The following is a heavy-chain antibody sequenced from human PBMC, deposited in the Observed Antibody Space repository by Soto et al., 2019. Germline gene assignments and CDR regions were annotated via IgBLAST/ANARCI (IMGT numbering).Heavy chain of an antibody. CDR2: IGDDAYDK. V-gene: IGHV3-30-3*01. J-gene: IGHJ4*02. CDR1: GFTFKTFA. CDR3: ARAPTPRFDY. Sequence: GGSLRLSCAASGFTFKTFAIHWVRLAPGKGLEWVAAIGDDAYDKFYAASVKRRFTISRDNTKSVLYLQMNRLRCENTHVYYCARAPTPRFDYWGQGTLVTVSS.